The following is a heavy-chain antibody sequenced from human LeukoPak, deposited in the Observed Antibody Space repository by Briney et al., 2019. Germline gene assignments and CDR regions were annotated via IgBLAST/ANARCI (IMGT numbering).Heavy chain of an antibody. V-gene: IGHV3-30*03. CDR1: GFTVSSNY. D-gene: IGHD3-16*01. CDR2: ISYDGSNK. Sequence: GGSLRLSCAASGFTVSSNYMSWVRQAPGKGLEWVAVISYDGSNKYYADSVKGRFTISRDNSKNTLYLQMNSLRAEDTAVYYCSRARGELTSYPYYYYGMDVWGKGTTVTVSS. CDR3: SRARGELTSYPYYYYGMDV. J-gene: IGHJ6*04.